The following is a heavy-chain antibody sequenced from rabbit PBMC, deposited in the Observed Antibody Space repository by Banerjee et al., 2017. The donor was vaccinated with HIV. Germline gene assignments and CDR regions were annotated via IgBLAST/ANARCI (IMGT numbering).Heavy chain of an antibody. CDR1: GGDFSSNA. Sequence: QQQLEESGGGLVTLGGSLTLTCKASGGDFSSNAGCWVRQAPGKGLELIACIYGGDGRTYYASWVNGRFAISRSTSLNTVTLQMTSLTAADTATYFCARGVGGDSYLFTVLHLWGQGTLVTVS. V-gene: IGHV1S47*01. CDR2: IYGGDGRT. D-gene: IGHD6-1*01. CDR3: ARGVGGDSYLFTVLHL. J-gene: IGHJ3*01.